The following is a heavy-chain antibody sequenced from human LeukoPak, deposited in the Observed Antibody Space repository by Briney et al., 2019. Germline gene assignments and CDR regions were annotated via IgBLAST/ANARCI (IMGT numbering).Heavy chain of an antibody. J-gene: IGHJ6*02. CDR3: ATSVRGVRQGMDV. CDR1: GXXXXXXX. D-gene: IGHD3-10*01. V-gene: IGHV5-51*01. CDR2: IYPGDSDT. Sequence: GESLKISCKGSGXXXXXXXXVWXXXXXGXXRXWXGNIYPGDSDTTYSPSLQGQVTISADKSITTAYMQWSSLQASDTAIYYCATSVRGVRQGMDVWGQGTTVTVSS.